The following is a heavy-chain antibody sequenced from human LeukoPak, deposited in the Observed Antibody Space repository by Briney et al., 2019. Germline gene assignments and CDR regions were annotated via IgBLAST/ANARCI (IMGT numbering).Heavy chain of an antibody. Sequence: ASVTVSCKASGYTFTSYYMHWVRQAPGQGLAWMGIIHPSGGSTSYAQKFQGRVTMTRDTSTSTVYMELSSLRSEDTAVYYCARDSYYYDSSGYYYGGYWGQGTLVTVSS. V-gene: IGHV1-46*01. CDR3: ARDSYYYDSSGYYYGGY. CDR1: GYTFTSYY. J-gene: IGHJ4*02. CDR2: IHPSGGST. D-gene: IGHD3-22*01.